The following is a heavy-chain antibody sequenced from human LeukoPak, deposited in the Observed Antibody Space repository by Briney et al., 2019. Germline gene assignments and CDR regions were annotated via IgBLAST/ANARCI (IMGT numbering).Heavy chain of an antibody. CDR2: INPDGITT. CDR1: GFTFSTYW. CDR3: ARDYYYGMDV. Sequence: PGGSLRLSCAASGFTFSTYWMHWVRQAPGKGLEWVSRINPDGITTTCADSVKGRFTISRDNVKNTSFLQMNSLRAEDTAVYYCARDYYYGMDVWGQGTTITVSS. J-gene: IGHJ6*02. V-gene: IGHV3-74*01.